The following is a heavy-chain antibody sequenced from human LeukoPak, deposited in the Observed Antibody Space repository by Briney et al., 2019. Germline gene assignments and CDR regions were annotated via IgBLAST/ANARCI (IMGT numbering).Heavy chain of an antibody. CDR1: GYTFTNNW. CDR3: VKSWCRGILVCPDY. J-gene: IGHJ4*02. CDR2: IFPGDYDT. D-gene: IGHD3-16*02. V-gene: IGHV5-51*01. Sequence: GEALKISCKASGYTFTNNWIGWVRQMPGKGLEWMGRIFPGDYDTRYSPAFQGQVTITADRSINTVYLQWNSLRASDSAIYYCVKSWCRGILVCPDYWGQGTVATVSS.